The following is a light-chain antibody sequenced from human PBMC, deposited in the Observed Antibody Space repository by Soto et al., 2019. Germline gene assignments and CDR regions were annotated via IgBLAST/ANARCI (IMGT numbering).Light chain of an antibody. Sequence: DIQMTQSPSSVSASVGDRFTITCRASQSISSWLAWYQQKPGKAPKLLIYDASSLESGVPSRFSGSGSGTEFTLTISSLQPDDFATYYCQQYNSYSPWTFGQGTKVDIK. CDR2: DAS. CDR3: QQYNSYSPWT. CDR1: QSISSW. J-gene: IGKJ1*01. V-gene: IGKV1-5*01.